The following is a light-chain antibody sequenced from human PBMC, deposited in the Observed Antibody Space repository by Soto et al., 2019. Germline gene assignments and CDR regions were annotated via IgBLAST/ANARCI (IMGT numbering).Light chain of an antibody. CDR2: AAS. Sequence: DIQMTQSPSSLPASVGDRVTITCRASQSISSYLNWYQQKPGKAPKLLIYAASSLQSGVPSRFSGSGSRTNFTLTISSLQPEDFATYYYQQSYSTPRTFGQGTKVDIK. J-gene: IGKJ1*01. CDR1: QSISSY. CDR3: QQSYSTPRT. V-gene: IGKV1-39*01.